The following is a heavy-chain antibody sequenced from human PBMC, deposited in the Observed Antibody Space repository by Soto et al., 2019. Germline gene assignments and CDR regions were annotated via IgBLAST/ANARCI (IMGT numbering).Heavy chain of an antibody. CDR1: GYTFTSYG. CDR2: ISAYNGNT. CDR3: ARGTVTTYYYYGMDV. J-gene: IGHJ6*02. V-gene: IGHV1-18*01. D-gene: IGHD4-17*01. Sequence: ASVKVSCKASGYTFTSYGISWVRQAPGQGLEWMGWISAYNGNTNYAQKLQGRVTMTTDTSTSTAYMELRSLRSDDTAVYYCARGTVTTYYYYGMDVWGQGTTVTVSS.